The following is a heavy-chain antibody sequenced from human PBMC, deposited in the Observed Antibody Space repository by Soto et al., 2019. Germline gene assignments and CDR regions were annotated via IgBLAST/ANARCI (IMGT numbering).Heavy chain of an antibody. D-gene: IGHD3-3*01. Sequence: QVQLVQSGAEVKKPGASVKVSCKASGYTFTSYDINWVRQATGQGLEWMGWMNPNSGNTGYAQKFQGRVTMTRNTSISTAEMEMSSLRSEDTAVYYCARAGGSYYDFWSGYSTQWDYWGQGTLVTVSS. CDR1: GYTFTSYD. CDR3: ARAGGSYYDFWSGYSTQWDY. J-gene: IGHJ4*02. V-gene: IGHV1-8*01. CDR2: MNPNSGNT.